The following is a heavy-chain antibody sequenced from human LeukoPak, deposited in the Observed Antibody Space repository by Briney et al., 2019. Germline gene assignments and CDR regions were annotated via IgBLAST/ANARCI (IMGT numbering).Heavy chain of an antibody. CDR1: GFTFSSYA. Sequence: GGSLRLSCAASGFTFSSYAMSWVRQAPGKGLEWVSAISGSGGSTYYADSVKGRFTISRDNSKNTLYLQMNSLKTEDTAVYYCTTDTVEAAAGTWYYFDYWGQGTLVTVSS. V-gene: IGHV3-23*01. J-gene: IGHJ4*02. D-gene: IGHD6-13*01. CDR2: ISGSGGST. CDR3: TTDTVEAAAGTWYYFDY.